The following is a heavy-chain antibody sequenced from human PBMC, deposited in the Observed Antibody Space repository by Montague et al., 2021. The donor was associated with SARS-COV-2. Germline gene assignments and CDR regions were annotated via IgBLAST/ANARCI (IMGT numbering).Heavy chain of an antibody. Sequence: LRLSWSASGFTFSSYWMSWVRQTPGKGLEWVANIKPDGGEKHYVDSVKGRFTISRDNAKNSLNLQMDSLRAEDTALYYCARDSRIVGATGGMDVWGQGTTVIVSS. CDR1: GFTFSSYW. J-gene: IGHJ6*02. D-gene: IGHD1-26*01. CDR2: IKPDGGEK. V-gene: IGHV3-7*03. CDR3: ARDSRIVGATGGMDV.